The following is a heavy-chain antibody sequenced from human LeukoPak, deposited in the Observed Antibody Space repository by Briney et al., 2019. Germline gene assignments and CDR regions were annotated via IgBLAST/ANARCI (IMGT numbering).Heavy chain of an antibody. CDR2: ISSSSSYI. CDR1: GFTFSSYS. CDR3: ARGGYSDYDSNY. D-gene: IGHD5-12*01. V-gene: IGHV3-21*04. J-gene: IGHJ4*02. Sequence: PGGSLRLSCAASGFTFSSYSMNWVRQAPGKGLEWVSSISSSSSYIYYADSVKGRFTISRDNAKNSLYLQMNSLRAEDTAVYYCARGGYSDYDSNYWGQGTLVTVSS.